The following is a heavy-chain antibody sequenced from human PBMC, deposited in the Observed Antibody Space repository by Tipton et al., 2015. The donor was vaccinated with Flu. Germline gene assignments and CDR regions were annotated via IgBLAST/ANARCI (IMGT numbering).Heavy chain of an antibody. CDR2: IYSGGRT. V-gene: IGHV3-66*01. Sequence: LSLTCATSGITLSTFAMSWVRQAPGKGLEWVSVIYSGGRTIYAEAVRGRFTISRDNARNSLYLQMNGLRAEDTAVYYCARGGLAPGNYWGQGTLVTVSS. CDR3: ARGGLAPGNY. D-gene: IGHD3-3*02. CDR1: GITLSTFA. J-gene: IGHJ4*02.